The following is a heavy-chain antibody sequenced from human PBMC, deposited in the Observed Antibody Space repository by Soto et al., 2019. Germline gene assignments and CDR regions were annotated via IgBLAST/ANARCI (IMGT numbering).Heavy chain of an antibody. Sequence: QVQLMESGGGVAQPGGSLRLSYATSGFTFSSHSMHWFRQAPGKGLEWVAVTSFNEGTKFYADSVKGRFTISRDNSKNTLYLHMNSLRVEDTAVYYCAREVVTTQWYFDNWGQGILVTVSS. D-gene: IGHD1-1*01. CDR1: GFTFSSHS. CDR2: TSFNEGTK. J-gene: IGHJ4*02. CDR3: AREVVTTQWYFDN. V-gene: IGHV3-30-3*01.